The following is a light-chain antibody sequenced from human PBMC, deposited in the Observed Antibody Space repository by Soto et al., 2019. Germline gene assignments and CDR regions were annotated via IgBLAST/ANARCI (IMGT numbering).Light chain of an antibody. J-gene: IGKJ5*01. CDR3: QQYGGSPSIT. V-gene: IGKV3-20*01. CDR1: QSVNRN. Sequence: EIVMTQSPATLSVSPWERATLSCRASQSVNRNLAWYQQKPGQPPRLLIYGASTRATAIPDRFSGSGSGTDFTLAIRRLEPEDSAVYYCQQYGGSPSITFGQGTRLEIK. CDR2: GAS.